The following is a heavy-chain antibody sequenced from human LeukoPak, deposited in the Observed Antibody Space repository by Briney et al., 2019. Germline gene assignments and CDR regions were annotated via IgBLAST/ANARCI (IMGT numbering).Heavy chain of an antibody. Sequence: GGSLRLSCAASGFTFSSYGMHWVRQAPGKGLEWVAVISYDGSNKYYADSVKGRFTISRDNSKNTLYLQMNSLRAEDTAVYYCARGARDYYYYGMDVWGQGTTVTVSS. CDR2: ISYDGSNK. CDR1: GFTFSSYG. J-gene: IGHJ6*02. CDR3: ARGARDYYYYGMDV. V-gene: IGHV3-30*03.